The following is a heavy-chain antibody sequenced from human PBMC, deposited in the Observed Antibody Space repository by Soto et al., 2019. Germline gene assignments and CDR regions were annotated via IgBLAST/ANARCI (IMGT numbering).Heavy chain of an antibody. CDR3: ARHSIPMIVCPAFDI. CDR1: GGSISSSSYY. Sequence: SETLSLTCTVAGGSISSSSYYWGWIRQPPGKGLEWIGSIYYSGSTYYSPSLKSRVTISVDTSKNQFSLKLSSVTAADAAVYYCARHSIPMIVCPAFDIWGQGTMVTV. V-gene: IGHV4-39*01. J-gene: IGHJ3*02. CDR2: IYYSGST. D-gene: IGHD3-22*01.